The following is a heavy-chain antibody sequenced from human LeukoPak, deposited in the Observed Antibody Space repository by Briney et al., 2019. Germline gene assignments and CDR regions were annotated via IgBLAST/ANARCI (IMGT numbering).Heavy chain of an antibody. CDR3: ASRPITGTTGWFDP. J-gene: IGHJ5*02. D-gene: IGHD1-7*01. Sequence: SETLSLTCTVSGGSISSGSYSWSWIRQPPGKGLEWIGYIYYSGSTNYNPSLKSRVTISVDTSKNQFSLKLSSVTAADTAVYYCASRPITGTTGWFDPWGQGTLVTVSS. V-gene: IGHV4-61*01. CDR1: GGSISSGSYS. CDR2: IYYSGST.